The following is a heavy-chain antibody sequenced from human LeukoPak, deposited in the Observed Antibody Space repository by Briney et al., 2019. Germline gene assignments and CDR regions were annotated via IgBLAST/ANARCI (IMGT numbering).Heavy chain of an antibody. V-gene: IGHV3-7*03. CDR1: GFSFNNYR. CDR2: IKQDGSEK. Sequence: GGSLRLSCVASGFSFNNYRMTWVRQAPGKGLEWVANIKQDGSEKQYVDSVRGRFAISRDNAKKSLYLQINTLRAEDTAVYYCVRGPHIAATSYWGQGTLVTVSS. D-gene: IGHD6-25*01. CDR3: VRGPHIAATSY. J-gene: IGHJ4*02.